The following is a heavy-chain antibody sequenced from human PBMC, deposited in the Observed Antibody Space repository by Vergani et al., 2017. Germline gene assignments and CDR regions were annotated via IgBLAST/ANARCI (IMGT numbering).Heavy chain of an antibody. D-gene: IGHD3-22*01. Sequence: EVQLVESGGGLVQPGGSLRLSCAASGFTFSSYSMNWVRQAPGKGLEWVSYISSSSSTIYYADSVKGRFTISRDNAKNSLYLQMNSLRAEDTAVYYCARAHMDDSSGYYSGVDIWGQGTMVTVSS. CDR1: GFTFSSYS. CDR3: ARAHMDDSSGYYSGVDI. V-gene: IGHV3-48*04. CDR2: ISSSSSTI. J-gene: IGHJ3*02.